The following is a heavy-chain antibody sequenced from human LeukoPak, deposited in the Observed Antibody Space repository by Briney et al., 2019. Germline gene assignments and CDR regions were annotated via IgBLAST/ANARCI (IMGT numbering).Heavy chain of an antibody. D-gene: IGHD3-10*01. J-gene: IGHJ6*03. CDR1: GGSISSYY. CDR2: IYYSGST. Sequence: PSETLSLTCTVSGGSISSYYWSWIRQPPGKGLEWIGYIYYSGSTNYNPSLKSRVTISVDTSKNQFSLKLSSVTAADTAVYYCARGVRREYYGSGRRQGVNRVYYYMDVWGKGTTVTVSS. CDR3: ARGVRREYYGSGRRQGVNRVYYYMDV. V-gene: IGHV4-59*12.